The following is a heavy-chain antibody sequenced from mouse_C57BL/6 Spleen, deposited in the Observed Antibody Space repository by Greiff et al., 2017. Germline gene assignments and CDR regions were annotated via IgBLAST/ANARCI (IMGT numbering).Heavy chain of an antibody. J-gene: IGHJ4*01. V-gene: IGHV2-2*01. CDR3: ARNPVYRNYWLYAMDY. Sequence: QVKLQQSGPGLVQPSQSLSITCTVSGFSLTSYGVHWVSQSPGKGLEWLGVIWSGGSYAYNADFISRLSISKDNSKSKVFLKMNSLQAEDTAIYYCARNPVYRNYWLYAMDYWGQGTSVTVSS. CDR1: GFSLTSYG. CDR2: IWSGGSY. D-gene: IGHD2-5*01.